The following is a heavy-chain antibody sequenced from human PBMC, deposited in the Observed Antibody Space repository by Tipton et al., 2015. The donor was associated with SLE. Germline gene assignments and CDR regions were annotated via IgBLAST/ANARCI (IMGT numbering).Heavy chain of an antibody. CDR2: IYGGGST. J-gene: IGHJ4*02. Sequence: SLRLSCAASGFTFSNSAVSWVRQGPGKGLEWVSIIYGGGSTYYADSVKGRVTISRDNSKDTLYLQMHSLRAEDTAVYYCATDTSGYLKSLHFWGQGTLVTVSS. V-gene: IGHV3-23*03. CDR1: GFTFSNSA. D-gene: IGHD3-22*01. CDR3: ATDTSGYLKSLHF.